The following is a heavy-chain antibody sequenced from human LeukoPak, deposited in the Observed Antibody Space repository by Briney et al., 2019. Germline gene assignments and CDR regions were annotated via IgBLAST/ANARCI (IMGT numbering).Heavy chain of an antibody. Sequence: GESLKISCKGSGYSFSSYWIVWVRQMPGKGLEWMGIIYPGDSDTRYSPSFQGQVTISADKSISTAYLQWTSLKASDTAMYYCARSYCAGDCYSPLLDYWGQGTLVTVSS. CDR2: IYPGDSDT. CDR1: GYSFSSYW. D-gene: IGHD2-21*02. V-gene: IGHV5-51*01. J-gene: IGHJ4*02. CDR3: ARSYCAGDCYSPLLDY.